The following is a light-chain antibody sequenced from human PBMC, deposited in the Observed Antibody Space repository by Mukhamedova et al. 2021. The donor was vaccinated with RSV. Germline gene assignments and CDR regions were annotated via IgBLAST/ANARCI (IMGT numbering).Light chain of an antibody. J-gene: IGLJ1*01. Sequence: DVTNRPSGISNRFSGSKSGNTASLTISGLQAEDEADYYCSSYTSSSTPYVFGAGTEVTVL. V-gene: IGLV2-14*03. CDR3: SSYTSSSTPYV. CDR2: DVT.